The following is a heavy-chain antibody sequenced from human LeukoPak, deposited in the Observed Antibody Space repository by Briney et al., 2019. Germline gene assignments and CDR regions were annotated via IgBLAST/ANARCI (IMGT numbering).Heavy chain of an antibody. Sequence: GGSLRLSCAASGFPFSSYWMSWVRRAPGKGLEWVANIKQDGSDKYYVDPVRGRFSISRDNAKNSLYLQLNSLRADDTAVYYCARLTGTTGFDYWGQGTLVTVSS. CDR3: ARLTGTTGFDY. V-gene: IGHV3-7*01. J-gene: IGHJ4*02. CDR1: GFPFSSYW. D-gene: IGHD1-1*01. CDR2: IKQDGSDK.